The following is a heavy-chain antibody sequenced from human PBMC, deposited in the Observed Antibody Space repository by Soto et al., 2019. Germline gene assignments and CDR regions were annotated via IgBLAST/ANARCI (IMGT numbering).Heavy chain of an antibody. CDR3: AKDLVGRAAAEGYYGMDV. CDR2: VSGSGGST. V-gene: IGHV3-23*01. J-gene: IGHJ6*02. CDR1: GFTFSSYA. D-gene: IGHD6-13*01. Sequence: GGSLRLSCAASGFTFSSYAMSWVRQAPGKGLELVSAVSGSGGSTYYADPVKGRFTISRDNSKNTLYLQMNSLRAEDTAVYYCAKDLVGRAAAEGYYGMDVWGQGTTVTVSS.